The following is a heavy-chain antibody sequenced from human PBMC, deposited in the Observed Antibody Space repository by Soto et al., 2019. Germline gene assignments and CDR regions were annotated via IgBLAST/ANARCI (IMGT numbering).Heavy chain of an antibody. CDR1: GFTFSSYA. CDR3: ARYPGIAVAGTGAHFDY. V-gene: IGHV3-23*01. J-gene: IGHJ4*02. CDR2: ISGSGGST. Sequence: GGSLRLSCAASGFTFSSYAMSWVRQAPGKGLEWVSAISGSGGSTYYADSVKGRFTISRDNSKNTLYLQMNSLRAEDTAVYYCARYPGIAVAGTGAHFDYWGQGTLVTVSS. D-gene: IGHD6-19*01.